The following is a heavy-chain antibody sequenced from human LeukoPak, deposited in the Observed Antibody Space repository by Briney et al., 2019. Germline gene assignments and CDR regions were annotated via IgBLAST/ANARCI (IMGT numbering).Heavy chain of an antibody. J-gene: IGHJ1*01. CDR3: ARGGAARLHFQN. D-gene: IGHD6-6*01. Sequence: SETLSLTCTVSGGSISTYYWNWIRQPPGKGLEWIGYIYHSGSTNYNPSLQSRVTISVDTSKNQFSLNLNSVTAADTAVYYCARGGAARLHFQNLGQGTLVTVSS. CDR2: IYHSGST. V-gene: IGHV4-59*01. CDR1: GGSISTYY.